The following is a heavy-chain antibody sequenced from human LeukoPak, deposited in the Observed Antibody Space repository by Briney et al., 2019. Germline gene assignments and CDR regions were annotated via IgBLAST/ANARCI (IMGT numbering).Heavy chain of an antibody. CDR1: GGSISSDDYY. CDR2: TSYSGNT. J-gene: IGHJ4*02. V-gene: IGHV4-30-4*01. CDR3: VGYSSRSSFDC. Sequence: PSETLSLTFTGSGGSISSDDYYWSWIRQPPGKGLEWIGYTSYSGNTFYNPSLKSRLTISVGTSKYQFSLKLTSVTAADTAVYYFVGYSSRSSFDCSGQGTLVTVSS. D-gene: IGHD6-13*01.